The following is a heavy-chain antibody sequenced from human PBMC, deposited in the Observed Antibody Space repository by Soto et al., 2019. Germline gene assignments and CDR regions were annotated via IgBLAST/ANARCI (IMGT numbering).Heavy chain of an antibody. Sequence: PSETLSLTCTVFGGSISSYYWSWIRQPPGKGLEWIGYMYNTGSTIYNPSLKSRVTISVDTSKNQFSLKLNSVTAADTAVYYCARDLWGYCGADCYPLDVWGQGTTATVSS. V-gene: IGHV4-59*01. J-gene: IGHJ6*02. CDR3: ARDLWGYCGADCYPLDV. D-gene: IGHD2-21*02. CDR1: GGSISSYY. CDR2: MYNTGST.